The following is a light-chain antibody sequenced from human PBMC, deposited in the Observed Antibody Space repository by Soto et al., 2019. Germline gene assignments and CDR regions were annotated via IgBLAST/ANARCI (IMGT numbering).Light chain of an antibody. CDR3: QQYNSYSS. CDR1: QSIGSW. Sequence: DIPMTQSPSTLSASVGDRVTITCRASQSIGSWLAWFQQKPGKAPKVLIYKASSLESGVPSRFSGSGSGTEFTLTISSLQPDDFATYYCQQYNSYSSFGQGTKVDIK. V-gene: IGKV1-5*03. J-gene: IGKJ1*01. CDR2: KAS.